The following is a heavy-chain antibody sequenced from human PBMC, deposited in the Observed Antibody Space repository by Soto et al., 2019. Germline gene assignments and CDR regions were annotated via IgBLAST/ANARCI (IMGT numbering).Heavy chain of an antibody. CDR2: ITSSGGNA. V-gene: IGHV3-11*01. CDR1: GFSCKDYY. CDR3: ARDMYTNYVNYFYL. Sequence: GGALRLSCAASGFSCKDYYMTWMRQTPEKGLEWISTITSSGGNAYYAASVKGRVTISRDNAHNSLYLQMSGLRAEDTALYYPARDMYTNYVNYFYLWGQGTLVTVSS. D-gene: IGHD3-16*01. J-gene: IGHJ5*02.